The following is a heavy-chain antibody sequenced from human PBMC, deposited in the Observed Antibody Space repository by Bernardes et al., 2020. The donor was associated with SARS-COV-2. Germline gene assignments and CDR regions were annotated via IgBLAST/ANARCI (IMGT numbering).Heavy chain of an antibody. V-gene: IGHV3-23*01. D-gene: IGHD2-21*01. CDR1: GFTFSTYA. CDR2: IGGSGDNT. CDR3: TSTPAYYGDFGTFQH. Sequence: GGSLRLSCEASGFTFSTYAMSWVRQAPGKGLEWVSTIGGSGDNTYYANFLKGRFTISRDNSKSTLYLRMNTLSAEDTAIYYCTSTPAYYGDFGTFQHWGQGTLVTVSS. J-gene: IGHJ1*01.